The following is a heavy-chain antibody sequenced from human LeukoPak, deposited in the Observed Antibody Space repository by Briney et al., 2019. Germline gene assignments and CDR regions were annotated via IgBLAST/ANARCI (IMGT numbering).Heavy chain of an antibody. Sequence: PSQTLSLTCTVSGGXISIGGYYWSWIRQHPGKGLEWVGYIFYNGNTYYNPSLKSRLTISGDMSESQFSLKLTSVTAADTAVYFCVRNFDSYNAFDIWGQGTMVTVSS. CDR3: VRNFDSYNAFDI. J-gene: IGHJ3*02. V-gene: IGHV4-31*03. CDR1: GGXISIGGYY. CDR2: IFYNGNT. D-gene: IGHD3-10*01.